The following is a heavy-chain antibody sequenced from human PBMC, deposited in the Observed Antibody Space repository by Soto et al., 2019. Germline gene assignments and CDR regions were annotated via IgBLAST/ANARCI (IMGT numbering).Heavy chain of an antibody. CDR3: ARSDSSGKTRYYFDH. CDR2: IYSTEST. D-gene: IGHD3-22*01. Sequence: PSETLSLTCTVSGGSISSGSYYWSWIRQHPGKGLEWIGYIYSTESTNYNQSLKSRLTISVDMSASQFSLKLSSVTVADTAVYYCARSDSSGKTRYYFDHWGQGTLVTVSS. V-gene: IGHV4-31*03. CDR1: GGSISSGSYY. J-gene: IGHJ4*02.